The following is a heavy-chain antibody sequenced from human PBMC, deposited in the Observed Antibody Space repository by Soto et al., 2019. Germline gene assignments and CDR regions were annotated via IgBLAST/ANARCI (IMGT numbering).Heavy chain of an antibody. J-gene: IGHJ6*03. CDR3: ARGFSLYSDRKNMDV. V-gene: IGHV3-30-3*01. CDR1: GFTFSSYA. D-gene: IGHD2-8*01. CDR2: ISYDGSNK. Sequence: GGSLRLSCAASGFTFSSYAMHWVRQAPGKGLEWVAVISYDGSNKYYADSVKGRFTISRDNSKNTLYLQMNSLRAEDTAVYYCARGFSLYSDRKNMDVWGKGTTVTVSS.